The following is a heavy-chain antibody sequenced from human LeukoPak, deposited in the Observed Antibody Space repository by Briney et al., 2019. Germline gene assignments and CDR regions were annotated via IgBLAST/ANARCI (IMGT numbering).Heavy chain of an antibody. V-gene: IGHV4-61*09. CDR1: GDSVSSGSYY. D-gene: IGHD3-22*01. Sequence: SQTLSLTCTVSGDSVSSGSYYWAWIRQPAGKGLEWIGHVYTSGSTNYNPSLKSRVTMSVDTSKNQFSLKLSSVTAADTAVYYCARDHSFFYYDSSGYLNWFDPWGQGTLVTVSS. CDR3: ARDHSFFYYDSSGYLNWFDP. CDR2: VYTSGST. J-gene: IGHJ5*02.